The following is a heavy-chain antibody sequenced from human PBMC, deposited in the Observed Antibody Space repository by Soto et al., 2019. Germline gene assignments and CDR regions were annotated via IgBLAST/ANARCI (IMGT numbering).Heavy chain of an antibody. CDR3: AIDLNTYYDFWSGYLGAFDY. V-gene: IGHV1-3*01. CDR1: GYTFTSYA. Sequence: ASVNVPCKAAGYTFTSYAMHWVRQAPGQRLEWMGWINAGNGNTKYSQKFQGRVTITRDTSASTAYMELSSLRSEDTAVYYCAIDLNTYYDFWSGYLGAFDYWGQGTLVTVSS. CDR2: INAGNGNT. D-gene: IGHD3-3*01. J-gene: IGHJ4*02.